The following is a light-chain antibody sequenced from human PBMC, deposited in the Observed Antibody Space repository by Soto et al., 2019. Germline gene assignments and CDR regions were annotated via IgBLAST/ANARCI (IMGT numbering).Light chain of an antibody. Sequence: EIVMTQSPATLSVSPGERATLSCRASQSVSSNLAWYQQKPGQARRLLIYGASTRATGIPARFSGSGSGTEFTLTISSLQSEDFAVYYCQQYNSWPYTFGQGTKLEIK. J-gene: IGKJ2*01. CDR3: QQYNSWPYT. CDR1: QSVSSN. V-gene: IGKV3-15*01. CDR2: GAS.